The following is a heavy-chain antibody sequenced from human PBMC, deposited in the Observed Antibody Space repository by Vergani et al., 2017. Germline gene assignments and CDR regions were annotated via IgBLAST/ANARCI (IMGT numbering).Heavy chain of an antibody. Sequence: EVQMVESGGGLVKPGGSLRLSCVASGFTFSHYSMNWVRQAPGKRLEWVSSISGNNDDVYYADSVKGRFTISRDNAKNSLYLDMSSLRAEDTAVYYCAKDYDSSGYLYFDYWGQGTLVTVSS. CDR3: AKDYDSSGYLYFDY. CDR1: GFTFSHYS. J-gene: IGHJ4*02. D-gene: IGHD3-22*01. V-gene: IGHV3-21*01. CDR2: ISGNNDDV.